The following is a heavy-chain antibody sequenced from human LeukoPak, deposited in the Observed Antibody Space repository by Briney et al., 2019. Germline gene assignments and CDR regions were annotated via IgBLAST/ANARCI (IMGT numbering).Heavy chain of an antibody. CDR2: IYSGGST. V-gene: IGHV3-66*02. CDR1: GFTVSSNY. J-gene: IGHJ6*03. D-gene: IGHD1-14*01. CDR3: ARDRRTGRRIGYYYYMDV. Sequence: GGSLRLSCAASGFTVSSNYMSWVRQAPGKGLEWVSVIYSGGSTYYSDSVKGRFTISRDDSKNTLYLQMNSLRAEDTAVYYCARDRRTGRRIGYYYYMDVWGKGTTVTVSS.